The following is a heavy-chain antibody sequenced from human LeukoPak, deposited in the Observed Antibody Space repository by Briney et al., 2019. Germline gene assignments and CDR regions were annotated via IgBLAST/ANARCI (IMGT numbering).Heavy chain of an antibody. CDR3: ARFSSIAAAFDY. CDR1: GGSFSDYY. D-gene: IGHD6-13*01. CDR2: INHTGST. J-gene: IGHJ4*02. V-gene: IGHV4-34*01. Sequence: PSETLSLTCAVYGGSFSDYYWSWIRQSPGKGLEWIGEINHTGSTKYNPSLKSRVTISVDTSKNQFSLKLSSVTAADTAVYYCARFSSIAAAFDYWGQGTLVTVSS.